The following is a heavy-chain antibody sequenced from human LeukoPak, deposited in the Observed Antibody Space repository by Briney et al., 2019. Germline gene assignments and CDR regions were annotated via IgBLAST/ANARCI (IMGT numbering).Heavy chain of an antibody. Sequence: SGGSLRLSCAASGFTFSRYSMNWVRQAPGKGLDWVAHVRDDGSSQKYAATVKGRFTTSRDNSKNTLYLQMNNLRPEDTAVYYCTKGQLWASGRAFDIWGQGTMVTVSS. CDR2: VRDDGSSQ. CDR3: TKGQLWASGRAFDI. CDR1: GFTFSRYS. D-gene: IGHD3-16*01. J-gene: IGHJ3*02. V-gene: IGHV3-30*02.